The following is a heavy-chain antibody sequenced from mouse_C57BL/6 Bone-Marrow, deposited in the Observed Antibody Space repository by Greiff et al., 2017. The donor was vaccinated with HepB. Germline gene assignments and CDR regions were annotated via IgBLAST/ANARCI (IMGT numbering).Heavy chain of an antibody. Sequence: VQLQQSGAELARPGASVKLSCKASGYTFTSYGISWVKQRTGQGLEWIGEIYPRSGNTYYNEKFKGKATLTADKSSSTAYMELRSLTSEDSAVYFWAIITTVVECYWGQGTSVTVSS. D-gene: IGHD1-1*01. V-gene: IGHV1-81*01. CDR1: GYTFTSYG. CDR3: AIITTVVECY. J-gene: IGHJ4*01. CDR2: IYPRSGNT.